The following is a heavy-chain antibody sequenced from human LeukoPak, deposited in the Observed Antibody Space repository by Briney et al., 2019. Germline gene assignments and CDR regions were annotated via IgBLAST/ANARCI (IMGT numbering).Heavy chain of an antibody. J-gene: IGHJ5*02. Sequence: GESLRLSCAASGFTFSRYWIHWVRQAPGKGLEWVSRINPDGSTTTYVDSVKGRCTISRDNVKNTVYLQMNSLRAEDTAVYYCARVLSGSWDWFDPWGQGTLVTVSS. CDR1: GFTFSRYW. CDR3: ARVLSGSWDWFDP. V-gene: IGHV3-74*01. CDR2: INPDGSTT. D-gene: IGHD3-22*01.